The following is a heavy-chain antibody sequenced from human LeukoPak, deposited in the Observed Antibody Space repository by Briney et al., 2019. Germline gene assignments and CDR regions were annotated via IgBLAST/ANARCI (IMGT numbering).Heavy chain of an antibody. D-gene: IGHD4-17*01. CDR2: ITSSSSYT. CDR1: GFTFSSYA. Sequence: TGGSLRLSCAASGFTFSSYAMNWVRQAPGKGLEWISYITSSSSYTYYADSVKGRFTISRDNAKNSLYLQMNSLRAEDTAVYYCARVIGSYGDSAYWGQGTLVTVSS. J-gene: IGHJ4*02. V-gene: IGHV3-21*05. CDR3: ARVIGSYGDSAY.